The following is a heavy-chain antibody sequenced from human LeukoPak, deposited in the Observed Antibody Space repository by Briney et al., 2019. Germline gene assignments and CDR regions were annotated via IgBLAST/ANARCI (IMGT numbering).Heavy chain of an antibody. CDR2: IGTAGDT. V-gene: IGHV3-13*01. CDR3: ARGGIVVVPAAPDY. J-gene: IGHJ4*02. Sequence: GGSLRLSCAASGFTFSSYDMHWVRQATGKGLEWVSAIGTAGDTYYPGSVKGRFTISRDNSKNTLYLQMNSLRAEDTAVYYCARGGIVVVPAAPDYWGQGTLVTVSS. D-gene: IGHD2-2*01. CDR1: GFTFSSYD.